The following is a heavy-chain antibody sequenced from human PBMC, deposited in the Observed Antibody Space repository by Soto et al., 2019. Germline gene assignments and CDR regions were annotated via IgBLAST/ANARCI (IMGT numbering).Heavy chain of an antibody. Sequence: GGSLRLSCAASGFTFSSYSMNWVRQAPGKGLEWVSSISSSSSYIYYADSVKGRFTISRDNAKNSLYLQMNSLRAEDTAVYYCARDLRAGTYYYYGMDVWGQGTTVTVSS. CDR1: GFTFSSYS. V-gene: IGHV3-21*01. CDR3: ARDLRAGTYYYYGMDV. D-gene: IGHD6-19*01. CDR2: ISSSSSYI. J-gene: IGHJ6*02.